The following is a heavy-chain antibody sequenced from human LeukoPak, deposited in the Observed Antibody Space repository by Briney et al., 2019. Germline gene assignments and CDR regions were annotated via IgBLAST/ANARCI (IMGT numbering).Heavy chain of an antibody. J-gene: IGHJ6*02. CDR3: ARDRSTNYYYYGMDV. CDR1: GGSISSYY. V-gene: IGHV4-59*01. Sequence: PSETLSLTCTVSGGSISSYYWSWIRQPPGKGLEWIGYIYYSRSTNYNPSLKSRVTISVDTSKNQFSLKLSSVTAADTAVYYCARDRSTNYYYYGMDVWGQGTTVTVSS. CDR2: IYYSRST.